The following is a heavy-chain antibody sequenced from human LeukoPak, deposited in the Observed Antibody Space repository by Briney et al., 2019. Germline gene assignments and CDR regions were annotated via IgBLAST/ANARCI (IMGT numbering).Heavy chain of an antibody. Sequence: PPETPSLTCTVSGGSLSRSSYYWGWIRPPPRKGLEWVGCIYYSGSTYYNPSLKSQVTISVDTSKNQFSLKLSSLTAADTAVYYCARQVRGGIVMVVAAIRGDFDYWGQGTLVTVSS. D-gene: IGHD2-15*01. V-gene: IGHV4-39*01. J-gene: IGHJ4*02. CDR3: ARQVRGGIVMVVAAIRGDFDY. CDR1: GGSLSRSSYY. CDR2: IYYSGST.